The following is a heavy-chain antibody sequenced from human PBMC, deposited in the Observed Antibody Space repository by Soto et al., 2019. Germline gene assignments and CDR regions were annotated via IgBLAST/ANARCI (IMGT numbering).Heavy chain of an antibody. CDR3: ARGSRGYSYVPYFDY. V-gene: IGHV4-4*02. Sequence: PSETLSLTCAVSGGSISSSNWWSWVRQPPGKGLEWIGEIYHSGSTNYNPSLKSRVTISVDKSKSQFSLKLSSVTAADTAVYYCARGSRGYSYVPYFDYWGQGTLVTVSS. J-gene: IGHJ4*02. D-gene: IGHD5-18*01. CDR1: GGSISSSNW. CDR2: IYHSGST.